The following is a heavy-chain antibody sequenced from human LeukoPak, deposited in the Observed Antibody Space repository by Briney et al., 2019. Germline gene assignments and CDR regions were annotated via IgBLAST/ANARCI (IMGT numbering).Heavy chain of an antibody. CDR1: RFTFSSYW. J-gene: IGHJ2*01. D-gene: IGHD2-2*01. CDR2: IYSGGST. V-gene: IGHV3-53*01. CDR3: ARVVVPTWYFDL. Sequence: GGSLRLSCAASRFTFSSYWMHWVRQAPGKGLEWVSVIYSGGSTYYADSVKGRFTISRDNSKNTLYLQMNSLRAEDTAVYYCARVVVPTWYFDLWGRGTLVTVSS.